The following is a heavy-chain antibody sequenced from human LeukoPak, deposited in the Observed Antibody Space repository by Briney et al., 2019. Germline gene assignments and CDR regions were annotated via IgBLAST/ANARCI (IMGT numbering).Heavy chain of an antibody. V-gene: IGHV3-9*01. CDR1: GFTFDDYA. J-gene: IGHJ4*02. D-gene: IGHD3-3*01. Sequence: PGGSLRLSCAASGFTFDDYAMHWVRQAPGKGLEWVSGISWNSGSIGYADSVKGRFTISRDNAKNSLYLQMNSLRAEDTAVYYCARDPGVDFWSALDYWGQGTLVTVSS. CDR2: ISWNSGSI. CDR3: ARDPGVDFWSALDY.